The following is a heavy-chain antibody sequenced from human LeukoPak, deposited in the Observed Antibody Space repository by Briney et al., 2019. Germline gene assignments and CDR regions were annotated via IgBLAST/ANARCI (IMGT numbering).Heavy chain of an antibody. CDR3: AKLALPVIAAAGNEVGVFDY. Sequence: GRSLRLSCAASGFTFSSYGMHWVRQAPGKGLEWVAVIWYDGSNKYNADSVKGRFTISRDNYKNTLYLQMNSLRAEDTAVYYCAKLALPVIAAAGNEVGVFDYWGQGTLVTVSS. J-gene: IGHJ4*02. CDR2: IWYDGSNK. D-gene: IGHD6-13*01. V-gene: IGHV3-33*06. CDR1: GFTFSSYG.